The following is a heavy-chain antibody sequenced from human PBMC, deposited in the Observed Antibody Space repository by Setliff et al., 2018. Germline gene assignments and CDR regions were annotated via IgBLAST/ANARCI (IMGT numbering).Heavy chain of an antibody. V-gene: IGHV1-3*01. CDR3: ARDRVPPLFGVGSYYYMDV. CDR2: INAGNGNT. Sequence: ASVKVSCKASGYTLTSYAMHWVRQAPGQRLEWMGWINAGNGNTKYSQKFQGRVTITRDTSASTAYMELSSLRSEDTAVYYCARDRVPPLFGVGSYYYMDVWGKGTTVTVSS. D-gene: IGHD3-3*01. J-gene: IGHJ6*03. CDR1: GYTLTSYA.